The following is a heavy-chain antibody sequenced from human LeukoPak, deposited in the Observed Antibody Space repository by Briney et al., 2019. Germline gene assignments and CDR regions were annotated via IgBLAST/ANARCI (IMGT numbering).Heavy chain of an antibody. V-gene: IGHV1-69*05. D-gene: IGHD3-22*01. CDR1: GGTFSSYA. J-gene: IGHJ4*02. Sequence: SVKVSCKASGGTFSSYAISWVRQAPGQGLEWMGRIIPLFGTANYAQKFQGRVTITTDESTSTAYMELSSLRSEDTAVYYCARLGRGSHSSVSDYWGQGTLVTVSS. CDR3: ARLGRGSHSSVSDY. CDR2: IIPLFGTA.